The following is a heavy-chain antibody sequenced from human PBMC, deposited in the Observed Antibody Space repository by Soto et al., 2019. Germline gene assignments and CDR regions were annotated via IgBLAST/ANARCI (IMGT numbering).Heavy chain of an antibody. J-gene: IGHJ5*02. V-gene: IGHV1-2*02. D-gene: IGHD3-3*01. CDR2: INPNSGGT. CDR3: ARDKGDTCTIFGVVINWFDH. CDR1: GYTFTGYY. Sequence: ASVKVSCKASGYTFTGYYMHWVRQAPGQGLEWMGWINPNSGGTNYAQKFQGRVTMTRDTSISTAYMELSRLRSDDTAVYYCARDKGDTCTIFGVVINWFDHWGQGTLVTVSS.